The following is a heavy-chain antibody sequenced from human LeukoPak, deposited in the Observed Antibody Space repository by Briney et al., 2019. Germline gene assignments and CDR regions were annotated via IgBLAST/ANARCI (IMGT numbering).Heavy chain of an antibody. CDR3: ARKSIAVAGRKPYDS. V-gene: IGHV4-34*01. CDR2: IDHSGRT. Sequence: PSETLSLTCAVYGGSFSGYYWSWIRQPPGRGLEWIGEIDHSGRTNSNASLKGRVTISVDMSKNQFSLRLSSVTAADTAVYYCARKSIAVAGRKPYDSWDQGSLVTVSS. J-gene: IGHJ4*02. CDR1: GGSFSGYY. D-gene: IGHD6-13*01.